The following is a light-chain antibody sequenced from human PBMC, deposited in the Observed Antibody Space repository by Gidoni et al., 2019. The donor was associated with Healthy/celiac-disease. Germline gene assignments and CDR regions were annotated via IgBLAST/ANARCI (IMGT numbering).Light chain of an antibody. CDR3: QQYYNAPIT. V-gene: IGKV4-1*01. Sequence: DIVMTQSPDSLPVSLGERASITCRSSQSLLSTSNNKNFLAWYRQKAGQPPKLLIYWASTRESGVPDRFSGGGSGTHFTLTISSLQAEDVAVYYCQQYYNAPITFGGGTKVEIK. CDR1: QSLLSTSNNKNF. CDR2: WAS. J-gene: IGKJ4*01.